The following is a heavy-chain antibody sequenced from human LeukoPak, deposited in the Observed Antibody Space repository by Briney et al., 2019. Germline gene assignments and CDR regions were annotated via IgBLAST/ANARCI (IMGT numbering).Heavy chain of an antibody. D-gene: IGHD3-10*01. CDR3: ARALHLWFGMDEGWFDP. CDR2: IYSGGST. J-gene: IGHJ5*02. Sequence: GGSLRLSCAASGFTVSSNYMSWVHQAPGKGLEWVSVIYSGGSTYYADSVKGRFTISRDNSKNTLYLQMNSLGAEDTAVYYCARALHLWFGMDEGWFDPWGQGTLVTVSS. CDR1: GFTVSSNY. V-gene: IGHV3-66*01.